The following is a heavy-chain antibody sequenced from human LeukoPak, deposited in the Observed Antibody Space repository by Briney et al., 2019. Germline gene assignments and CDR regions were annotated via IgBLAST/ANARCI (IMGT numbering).Heavy chain of an antibody. V-gene: IGHV4-61*01. CDR3: ARGGESGSYYTR. CDR1: GGSISSGSYY. D-gene: IGHD1-26*01. Sequence: SQTLSLTCTVSGGSISSGSYYWSWIRQPPGKGLEWIGYIYYSGSTNYNPSLKSRVTISVDTSKNQFSLKLSSVTAADTAVYYCARGGESGSYYTRWGQGTLVTVSS. J-gene: IGHJ4*02. CDR2: IYYSGST.